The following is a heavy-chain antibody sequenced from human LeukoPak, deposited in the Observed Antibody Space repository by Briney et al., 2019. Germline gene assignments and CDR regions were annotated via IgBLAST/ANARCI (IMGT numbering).Heavy chain of an antibody. D-gene: IGHD5-12*01. CDR3: ARMGGYSGYATH. CDR1: GGSLSSYY. Sequence: SETLSLTCTVSGGSLSSYYWSWIRQPPGKGLEWIGYIYSTGSANYNPSLKSRVTLSVDSAKNQFSLKLNSVTAADTAVYYCARMGGYSGYATHWGQGTLVTVSS. V-gene: IGHV4-59*08. CDR2: IYSTGSA. J-gene: IGHJ4*02.